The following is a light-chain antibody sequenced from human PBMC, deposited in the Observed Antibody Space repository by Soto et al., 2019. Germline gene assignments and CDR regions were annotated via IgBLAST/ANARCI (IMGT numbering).Light chain of an antibody. CDR1: QSVSSSY. J-gene: IGKJ3*01. V-gene: IGKV3-20*01. CDR2: GAS. CDR3: QQYGSSPFT. Sequence: EIVLTQSPGTLSLSPGERATLSCRASQSVSSSYLAWYQQKPGQAPRPLIYGASSRATGIPDRFSGSGSGTGFTLTISGLEPDDFAVYYCQQYGSSPFTFGPGTKVDIK.